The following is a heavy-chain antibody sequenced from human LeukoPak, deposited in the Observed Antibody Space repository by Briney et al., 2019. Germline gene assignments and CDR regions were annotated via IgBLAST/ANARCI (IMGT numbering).Heavy chain of an antibody. Sequence: GGSLRLSCAASGFTFSSYGMHWVRQAPGKGLEWVAFIRYDGSNKYYVDSVKGRFTISRDNSKNTLYLQMNSLRAEDTAVYYCAKDPGYCSSTSCPGAPYYYYYMDVWGKGTTVTVSS. CDR2: IRYDGSNK. CDR3: AKDPGYCSSTSCPGAPYYYYYMDV. J-gene: IGHJ6*03. CDR1: GFTFSSYG. D-gene: IGHD2-2*01. V-gene: IGHV3-30*02.